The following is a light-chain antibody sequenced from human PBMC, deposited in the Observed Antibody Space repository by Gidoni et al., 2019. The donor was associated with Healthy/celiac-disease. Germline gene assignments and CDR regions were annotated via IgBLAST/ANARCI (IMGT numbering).Light chain of an antibody. Sequence: QSVLPQPPSASGTPGQGVTISCSGSSSNIGSNTVNWYQQLPGTAPKLLIYSNNQRPSGVPDLFSGSKSGTSASLAISGLQSEDEADYYCAAWDDSLNGVVFGGGTKLTVL. V-gene: IGLV1-44*01. CDR3: AAWDDSLNGVV. J-gene: IGLJ2*01. CDR2: SNN. CDR1: SSNIGSNT.